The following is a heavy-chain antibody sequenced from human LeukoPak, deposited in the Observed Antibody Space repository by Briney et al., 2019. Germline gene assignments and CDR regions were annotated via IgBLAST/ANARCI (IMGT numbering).Heavy chain of an antibody. D-gene: IGHD1-26*01. J-gene: IGHJ4*02. V-gene: IGHV1-18*01. CDR1: GYTFTSYS. CDR2: ISAYNGNT. Sequence: ASVKVSCKASGYTFTSYSISWVRQAPGQGLEWMGWISAYNGNTNYAQKLQGRVTMTTDTSTSTAYMELRSLRSDDTAVYYCARWGVGIVGARGLDYWGQGTLVTVSS. CDR3: ARWGVGIVGARGLDY.